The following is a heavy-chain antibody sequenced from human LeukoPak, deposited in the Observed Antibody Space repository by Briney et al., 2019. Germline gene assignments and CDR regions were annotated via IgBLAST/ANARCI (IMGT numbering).Heavy chain of an antibody. J-gene: IGHJ4*02. D-gene: IGHD6-19*01. Sequence: HPGRSLRLSCAASGFTFSSYGMHWVRQAPGKGLEWVAVISYDGSNKYYADSVKGRFTISRDNSKNTLYLQMNSLRAEDTAVYYCAKDDEIAVADYWGQGTLVTVSS. CDR3: AKDDEIAVADY. V-gene: IGHV3-30*18. CDR1: GFTFSSYG. CDR2: ISYDGSNK.